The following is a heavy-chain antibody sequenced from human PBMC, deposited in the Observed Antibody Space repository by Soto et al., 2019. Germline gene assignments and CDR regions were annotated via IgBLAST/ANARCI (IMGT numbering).Heavy chain of an antibody. V-gene: IGHV1-18*01. CDR2: ISGYNGNT. J-gene: IGHJ4*02. CDR3: ARRGTSTTLSNPIDY. D-gene: IGHD1-7*01. Sequence: QVQLVQSGAEVKKPGASVKVSCKASGYTFTRYGISWVRQAPGQGLEWMGWISGYNGNTNYAQKLQGRVTMTTDTSTRTAYMELRSLRSDDTAVYYCARRGTSTTLSNPIDYWGQGTLVTVSS. CDR1: GYTFTRYG.